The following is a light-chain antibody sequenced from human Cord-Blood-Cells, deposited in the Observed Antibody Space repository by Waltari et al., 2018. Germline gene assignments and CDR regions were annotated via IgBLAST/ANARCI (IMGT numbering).Light chain of an antibody. CDR1: QSVSSSY. CDR2: GAS. J-gene: IGKJ1*01. CDR3: QQYGSPLWT. Sequence: EIVLTQSPGTLSLSPGERATLSCSASQSVSSSYLAWYQQKPGQAPRPLIYGASSRATGIPDRFSGSGSGTDFTLTISSLEPEDFAVYYCQQYGSPLWTFGQGTKVEIK. V-gene: IGKV3-20*01.